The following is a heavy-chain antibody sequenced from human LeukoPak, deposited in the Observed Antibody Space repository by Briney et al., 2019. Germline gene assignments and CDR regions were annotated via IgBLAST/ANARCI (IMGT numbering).Heavy chain of an antibody. CDR3: ARDRLITTFTIMDYYYGMDV. V-gene: IGHV3-30*03. CDR2: ISYDGSNK. J-gene: IGHJ6*02. D-gene: IGHD3-22*01. Sequence: GGSLRLSCAASGFTLSSYGMHWVRQAPGKGLEWVTVISYDGSNKYYADSLKGRFTISRDNSKNTLYLQMNSLRAEDTAVYYGARDRLITTFTIMDYYYGMDVWGQGTTVTVSS. CDR1: GFTLSSYG.